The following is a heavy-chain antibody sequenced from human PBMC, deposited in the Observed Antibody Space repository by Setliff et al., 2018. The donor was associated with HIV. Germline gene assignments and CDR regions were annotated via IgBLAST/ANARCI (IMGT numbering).Heavy chain of an antibody. CDR3: ARLLRSGYSTTWYEGGAAWWVDP. V-gene: IGHV4-34*12. D-gene: IGHD6-13*01. CDR1: GASFSDYY. J-gene: IGHJ5*02. Sequence: SETLSLTCAVYGASFSDYYWSWIRQPPGKGLEWIGEIFHSGSTTYNPSLKSRVTISVDMSKNQFSLNLSSVTAADTAVYYCARLLRSGYSTTWYEGGAAWWVDPWGQGTLVTVS. CDR2: IFHSGST.